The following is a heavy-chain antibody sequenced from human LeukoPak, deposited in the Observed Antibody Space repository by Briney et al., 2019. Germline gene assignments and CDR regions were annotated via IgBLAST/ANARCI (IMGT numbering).Heavy chain of an antibody. V-gene: IGHV1-2*02. CDR2: INPNSGGT. J-gene: IGHJ4*02. CDR1: GYTFTGYY. D-gene: IGHD6-19*01. CDR3: ARDLIPIAVARPNPAFYFDY. Sequence: GASVKVSCKASGYTFTGYYMHWVRQAPGQGLEWMGWINPNSGGTNYAQKFQGRVTMTRDTSISTAYMELSRLRSNDTAVYYCARDLIPIAVARPNPAFYFDYWGQGTLVTVSS.